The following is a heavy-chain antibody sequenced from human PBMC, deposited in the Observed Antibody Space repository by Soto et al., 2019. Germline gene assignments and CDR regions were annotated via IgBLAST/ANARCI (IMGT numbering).Heavy chain of an antibody. D-gene: IGHD2-2*01. J-gene: IGHJ6*02. V-gene: IGHV1-46*01. CDR2: INPSGGST. CDR3: ARGGIVVVPAAMTWGGYYYYGMDV. Sequence: QVQLVQSGAEVKKPGASVKVSCKASGYTFTSYYMHWVRQAPGQGLEWMGIINPSGGSTSYAQKFQGRVTMTRDTSTSTVYMELSSLRSEDTAVYYCARGGIVVVPAAMTWGGYYYYGMDVWGQGTTVTVSS. CDR1: GYTFTSYY.